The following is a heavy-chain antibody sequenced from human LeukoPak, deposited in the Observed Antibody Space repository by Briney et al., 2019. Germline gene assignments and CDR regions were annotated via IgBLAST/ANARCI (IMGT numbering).Heavy chain of an antibody. J-gene: IGHJ4*02. D-gene: IGHD4-17*01. Sequence: ASVKVSRKASGYTFTGYYMHWVRQAPGQGLEWMGWINPNSGGTNYAQKFQGWVTMTRDTSISTAYMELSRLRSDDTAVYYCARVGDYGDYVFDYWGQGTLVTVSS. CDR2: INPNSGGT. CDR1: GYTFTGYY. CDR3: ARVGDYGDYVFDY. V-gene: IGHV1-2*04.